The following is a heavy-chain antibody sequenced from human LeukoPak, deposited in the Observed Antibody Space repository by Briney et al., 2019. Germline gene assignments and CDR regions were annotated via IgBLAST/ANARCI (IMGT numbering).Heavy chain of an antibody. D-gene: IGHD3-3*01. V-gene: IGHV1-2*02. CDR3: ARSYYDFWSGYHGGIDY. Sequence: ASVKVSCKASGYTFTSYGISWVRQAPGQGLEWMGWISAYSGGTNYAQKFQGRVTMTRDTSISTAYMELSRLRSDDTAVYYCARSYYDFWSGYHGGIDYWGQGTLVTVSS. J-gene: IGHJ4*02. CDR1: GYTFTSYG. CDR2: ISAYSGGT.